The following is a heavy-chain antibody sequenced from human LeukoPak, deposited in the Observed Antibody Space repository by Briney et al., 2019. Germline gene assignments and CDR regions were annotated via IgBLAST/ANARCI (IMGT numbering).Heavy chain of an antibody. Sequence: PGGSLRLSCAASGFTFSSYAMSWVRQAPGKGLEWVSAISGSGGSTYYADSVKGRFTISRDNSKNTLYLQMNSLRAEDTAVYYCAKDIITIFGVATSIWDALDIWGQGTMVTVSS. J-gene: IGHJ3*02. CDR3: AKDIITIFGVATSIWDALDI. CDR2: ISGSGGST. D-gene: IGHD3-3*01. CDR1: GFTFSSYA. V-gene: IGHV3-23*01.